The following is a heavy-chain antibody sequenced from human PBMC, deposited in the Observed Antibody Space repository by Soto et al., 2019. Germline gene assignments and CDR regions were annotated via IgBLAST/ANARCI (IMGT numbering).Heavy chain of an antibody. J-gene: IGHJ6*02. V-gene: IGHV3-23*01. CDR3: VKPPVITASYYYYDMDV. CDR1: GFSFSTYP. D-gene: IGHD4-4*01. Sequence: GWSLRLSCAASGFSFSTYPMSWVRQAPGKGLEWVSGIRGSGIRTYYTDSVKGRFTISRDNSKNTVFLQMNSLRDEDTAVYYCVKPPVITASYYYYDMDVWGQGTTVTVSS. CDR2: IRGSGIRT.